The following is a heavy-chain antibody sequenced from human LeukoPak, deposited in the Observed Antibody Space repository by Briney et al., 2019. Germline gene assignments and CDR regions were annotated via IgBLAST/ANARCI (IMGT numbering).Heavy chain of an antibody. CDR2: ISGSDSST. D-gene: IGHD3-10*01. CDR1: GFTFSSSA. V-gene: IGHV3-23*01. CDR3: AKGVGHRGVIYFDY. J-gene: IGHJ4*02. Sequence: GGSLRLSCAASGFTFSSSAMSWVRQAPGKGLEWVSTISGSDSSTHYADSVKGRFTISRDNSKNTLYLQMNSLRADDTAVYYCAKGVGHRGVIYFDYWGQGTLVTVSS.